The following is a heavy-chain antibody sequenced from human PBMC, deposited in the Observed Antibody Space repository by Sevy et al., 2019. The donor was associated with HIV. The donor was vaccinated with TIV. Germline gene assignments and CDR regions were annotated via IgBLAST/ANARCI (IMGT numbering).Heavy chain of an antibody. D-gene: IGHD2-8*01. Sequence: GGSLRLSCVASGFNFNIYRMSWVRQAPGKGLEWVSTLSFGCGRINHADSVQGRFTMSRDDSKKTVYLEMNSLRAEDTAVYYCAREGCTRPQDHRGQGTLVTVSS. CDR3: AREGCTRPQDH. V-gene: IGHV3-23*01. J-gene: IGHJ4*02. CDR2: LSFGCGRI. CDR1: GFNFNIYR.